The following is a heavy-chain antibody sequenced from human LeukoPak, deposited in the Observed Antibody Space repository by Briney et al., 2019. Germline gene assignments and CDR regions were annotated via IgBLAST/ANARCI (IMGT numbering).Heavy chain of an antibody. D-gene: IGHD6-19*01. CDR3: AREIKWGAVAL. CDR1: GGSFGDYY. Sequence: SETLSLTCAVYGGSFGDYYWSWIRQSPGKGLEWIGEISHSGSSYYNPSLKSRVSISLDTSKNQFSLKLKSVTAADTAVYYCAREIKWGAVALWGQGTLVTVSS. V-gene: IGHV4-34*01. CDR2: ISHSGSS. J-gene: IGHJ4*02.